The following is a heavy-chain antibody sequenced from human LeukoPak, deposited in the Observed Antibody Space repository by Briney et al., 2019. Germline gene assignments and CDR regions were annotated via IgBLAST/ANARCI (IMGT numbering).Heavy chain of an antibody. CDR2: ISTTSSYI. Sequence: PGGSLTLSCAASGFIFSSYSMNWVRQARGKGLEWVSSISTTSSYIYYADSVKGRFTISRDNAKNSLYLQMNSLRAEDTAVYYCARPRDDYYDSSGYPPGYWGQGTLVTVSS. D-gene: IGHD3-22*01. V-gene: IGHV3-21*01. J-gene: IGHJ4*02. CDR3: ARPRDDYYDSSGYPPGY. CDR1: GFIFSSYS.